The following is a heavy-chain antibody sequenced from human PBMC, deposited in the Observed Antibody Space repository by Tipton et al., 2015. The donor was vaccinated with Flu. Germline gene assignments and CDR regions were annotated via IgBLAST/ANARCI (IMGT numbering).Heavy chain of an antibody. CDR1: GGSISSYY. Sequence: TLSLTCTVSGGSISSYYWSWIRQPPGKGLVWIGYIYYSGSTNYNPSLKSRVTISVDTSKNQFSLKLSSVTAADTAVYYCARELNYGMDVWGQGTTVTVSS. CDR3: ARELNYGMDV. CDR2: IYYSGST. V-gene: IGHV4-59*01. J-gene: IGHJ6*02.